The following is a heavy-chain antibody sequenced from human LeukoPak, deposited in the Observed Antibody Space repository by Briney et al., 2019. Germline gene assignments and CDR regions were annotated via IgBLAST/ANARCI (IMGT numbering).Heavy chain of an antibody. CDR2: ISYDGSNK. V-gene: IGHV3-30-3*01. CDR3: ARDSSGYIDY. J-gene: IGHJ4*02. Sequence: AGGSLRLSCAASGFTFSSYAMHWVRQAPGKGLEWVAVISYDGSNKYYADSVKGRFTISRDNSKNTLYLQMNSLRAEDTAVYYCARDSSGYIDYWGQGTLVTVSS. CDR1: GFTFSSYA. D-gene: IGHD3-22*01.